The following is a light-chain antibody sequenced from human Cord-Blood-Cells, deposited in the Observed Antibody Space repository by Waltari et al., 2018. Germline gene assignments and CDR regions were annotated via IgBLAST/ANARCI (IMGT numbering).Light chain of an antibody. CDR3: GTWDSSLSAGV. V-gene: IGLV1-51*01. J-gene: IGLJ7*01. CDR1: SSNIGNIY. Sequence: SVLTQPPSVSAVPGQKVTISCSGSSSNIGNIYISWYEQLPGTAPKPLLYDNNKRPSGIPDRFAGSKSGTSATLGITGLQTGDEADYYCGTWDSSLSAGVFGGGTRLTVL. CDR2: DNN.